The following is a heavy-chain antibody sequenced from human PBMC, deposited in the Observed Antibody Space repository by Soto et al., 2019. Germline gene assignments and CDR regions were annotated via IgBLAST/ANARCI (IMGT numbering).Heavy chain of an antibody. J-gene: IGHJ3*02. CDR3: ARGIPGGVGATKGAVDI. CDR2: MNPNSGNT. D-gene: IGHD1-26*01. CDR1: GYTFTSYD. V-gene: IGHV1-8*01. Sequence: ASVKVSCKASGYTFTSYDINWVRQATGQGLEWMGWMNPNSGNTGYAQKFQGRVTMTRNTSISTAYMELSSLRSEDTAVYYCARGIPGGVGATKGAVDIWGQGTMVTV.